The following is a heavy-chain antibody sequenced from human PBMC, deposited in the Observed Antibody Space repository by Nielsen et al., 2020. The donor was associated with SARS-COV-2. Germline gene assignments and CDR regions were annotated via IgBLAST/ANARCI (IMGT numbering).Heavy chain of an antibody. CDR2: TYYRSKWYN. J-gene: IGHJ6*02. V-gene: IGHV6-1*01. CDR1: GDSVSSNSAA. Sequence: SETLSLTCAISGDSVSSNSAAWNWIRQSPSRGLEWLGRTYYRSKWYNDYAVSVKSRITINPDTSKNQFSVQLNSVTPEDTAVYYCAREIVDTAMGLDDYYYGMDVWGQGTTVTVSS. CDR3: AREIVDTAMGLDDYYYGMDV. D-gene: IGHD5-18*01.